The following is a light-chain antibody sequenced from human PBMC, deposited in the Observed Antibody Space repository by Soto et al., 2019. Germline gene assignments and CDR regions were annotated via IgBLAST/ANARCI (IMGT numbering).Light chain of an antibody. CDR2: EVS. Sequence: QSALTQPPSASGSPGQSVTISCTGTSSDVGGYNYVSWYQQHPGKAPKLMIYEVSKWPSGVPDRFSGSKSGNTASLTVSGLQAEDEADYYCSSYAGSKNLVFGGGTKPTVL. CDR1: SSDVGGYNY. V-gene: IGLV2-8*01. CDR3: SSYAGSKNLV. J-gene: IGLJ2*01.